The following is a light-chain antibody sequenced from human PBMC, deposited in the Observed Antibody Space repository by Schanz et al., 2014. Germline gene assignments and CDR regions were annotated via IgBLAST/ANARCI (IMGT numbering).Light chain of an antibody. CDR2: GNS. CDR3: AAWDDSLRVL. CDR1: SSNIGAGYD. Sequence: QSVLTQPPSVSGAPGQRVTISCTGSSSNIGAGYDVHWYQQLPGTAPKLLIYGNSNRPSGVPDRFSGSKSGTSASLAISGLRSEDEADYYCAAWDDSLRVLFGGGTKLTVL. V-gene: IGLV1-40*01. J-gene: IGLJ2*01.